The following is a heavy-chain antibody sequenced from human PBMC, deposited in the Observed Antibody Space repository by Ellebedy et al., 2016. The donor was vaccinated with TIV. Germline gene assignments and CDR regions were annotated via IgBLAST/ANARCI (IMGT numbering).Heavy chain of an antibody. J-gene: IGHJ4*02. CDR3: ARVEGIWFGESRYFDY. Sequence: SETLSLXXTVSGGSISSYYRSWIRQPPGKGLEWIGYIYYSGSTNYNPSLKSRVTISVDTSKNQFSLKLSSVTAADTAVYYCARVEGIWFGESRYFDYWGQGTLVTVSS. D-gene: IGHD3-10*01. CDR2: IYYSGST. V-gene: IGHV4-59*01. CDR1: GGSISSYY.